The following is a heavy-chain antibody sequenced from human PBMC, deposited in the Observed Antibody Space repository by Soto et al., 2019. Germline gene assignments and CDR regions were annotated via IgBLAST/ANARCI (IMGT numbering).Heavy chain of an antibody. V-gene: IGHV1-18*04. Sequence: ASVKVSCKASGYTFTSYGISWVRQAPGQGLEWMGWISAYNGNTNYAQKLQGRVTMTTDTSTSTAYMELRSLRSDDTAVYYCAFAGNSSGSYYWGAFDIWGHGTMVNVSS. CDR2: ISAYNGNT. D-gene: IGHD6-19*01. J-gene: IGHJ3*02. CDR1: GYTFTSYG. CDR3: AFAGNSSGSYYWGAFDI.